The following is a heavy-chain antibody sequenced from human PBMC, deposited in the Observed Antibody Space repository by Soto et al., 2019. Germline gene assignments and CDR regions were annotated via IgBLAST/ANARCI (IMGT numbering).Heavy chain of an antibody. CDR1: GGSISSGGYY. J-gene: IGHJ6*02. CDR2: IYYSGST. CDR3: ARRRYDSSGYYYSNYYYGMDV. D-gene: IGHD3-22*01. V-gene: IGHV4-31*03. Sequence: LSLTCTVSGGSISSGGYYWSWIRQHPGKGLEWIGYIYYSGSTYYNPSLKSRVTISVDTSKNQFSLKLSSVTAADTAVYYCARRRYDSSGYYYSNYYYGMDVWGQGTTVTVSS.